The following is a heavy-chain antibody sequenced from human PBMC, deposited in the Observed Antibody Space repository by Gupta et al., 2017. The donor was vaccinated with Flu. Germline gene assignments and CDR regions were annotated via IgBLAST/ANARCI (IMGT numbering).Heavy chain of an antibody. CDR1: GFNFKRHD. D-gene: IGHD3-22*01. Sequence: QLVQSGGGVVQPGKSLMLSCAASGFNFKRHDMHWVRQAPGKGLEWVADISYDATVTHYAASVKGRFSISRDNFKNVLYLQLGSLRPEETAIYYCAKVPCPHEECDSIFPAPATWGRGTQVTVSS. CDR2: ISYDATVT. J-gene: IGHJ4*02. V-gene: IGHV3-30*18. CDR3: AKVPCPHEECDSIFPAPAT.